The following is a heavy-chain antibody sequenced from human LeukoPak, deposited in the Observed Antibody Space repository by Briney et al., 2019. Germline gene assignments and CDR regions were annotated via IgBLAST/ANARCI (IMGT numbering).Heavy chain of an antibody. CDR1: GGSFSGYY. CDR3: ARGQVYYGSGRPDY. D-gene: IGHD3-10*01. J-gene: IGHJ4*02. CDR2: INHSGST. Sequence: PSETLSLTCAVYGGSFSGYYWSWIRQPPGKGLEWIGEINHSGSTNYNPSLKSRVTISVDTSKNQFSLNLSSVTAADTAVYYCARGQVYYGSGRPDYWGRGTLVTVSS. V-gene: IGHV4-34*01.